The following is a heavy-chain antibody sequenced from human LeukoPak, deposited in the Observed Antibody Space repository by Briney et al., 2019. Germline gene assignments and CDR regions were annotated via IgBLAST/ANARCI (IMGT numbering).Heavy chain of an antibody. D-gene: IGHD1-26*01. J-gene: IGHJ6*03. CDR3: ARVGRSRGSLPNSYYYMDV. V-gene: IGHV1-69*05. CDR1: GDIFNSYS. CDR2: IIPMFGSA. Sequence: SVKVSCKASGDIFNSYSVSWVRQAPGQGLEWMGGIIPMFGSANYAQKFQGRVTITTDQSTTIVYMELSSLGSEDTAVYYCARVGRSRGSLPNSYYYMDVWGKGTTVTVSS.